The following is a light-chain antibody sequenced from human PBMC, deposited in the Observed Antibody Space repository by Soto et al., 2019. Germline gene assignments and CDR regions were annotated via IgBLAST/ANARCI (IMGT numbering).Light chain of an antibody. CDR2: DAS. CDR1: QSVSSY. CDR3: QQRSNWPPRLT. J-gene: IGKJ4*01. V-gene: IGKV3-11*01. Sequence: EIVFTQSPATLSLSPGERDTLSCRASQSVSSYLAWYQQKPGQAPRLLIYDASNRATGIPARFSGSGSGTDFTLTISSLEPEDFAVYYCQQRSNWPPRLTFGGGTKVDIK.